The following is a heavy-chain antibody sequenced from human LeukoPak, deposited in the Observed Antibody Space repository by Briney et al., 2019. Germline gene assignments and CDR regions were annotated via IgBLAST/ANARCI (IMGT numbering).Heavy chain of an antibody. CDR3: ARVMSYYYEHNWFDP. CDR1: GGTFSSFA. V-gene: IGHV1-69*13. CDR2: IIPIFGTA. J-gene: IGHJ5*02. D-gene: IGHD3-22*01. Sequence: ASVKVSCKASGGTFSSFAISWVRQAPGQGLEWMGGIIPIFGTANYAQKFQGRVTITADESTSTAYMELSSLRSEDTAVYYCARVMSYYYEHNWFDPWGQGTLVTVSS.